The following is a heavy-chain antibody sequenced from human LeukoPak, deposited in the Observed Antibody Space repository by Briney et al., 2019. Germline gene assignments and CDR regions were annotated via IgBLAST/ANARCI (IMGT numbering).Heavy chain of an antibody. D-gene: IGHD2-21*01. CDR1: GFTFSSYA. CDR3: PRQRLAGRYCDY. Sequence: GGSLRLSRAPSGFTFSSYATHWLRQAPGKGLEWVAVIWYDGSNKYYADSVKGRFTISRDNSKNTLYLQMNSLRAEDTAVYNCPRQRLAGRYCDYWGRGTLVTVSS. V-gene: IGHV3-33*01. J-gene: IGHJ4*02. CDR2: IWYDGSNK.